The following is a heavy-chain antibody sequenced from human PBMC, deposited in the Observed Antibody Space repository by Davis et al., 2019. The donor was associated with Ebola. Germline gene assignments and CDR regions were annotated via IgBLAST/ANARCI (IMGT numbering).Heavy chain of an antibody. V-gene: IGHV3-33*03. CDR2: IWSDGTNK. CDR3: VRTTYGAPEY. J-gene: IGHJ4*02. CDR1: GFTFTNYN. Sequence: PGGSLRLSCAASGFTFTNYNIHWVRQAPGKGLEWVAFIWSDGTNKYYTDSVKGRFTISRDNAKSTLYLQMNSLTAEDTAVHYCVRTTYGAPEYWGQGTLVAVSS. D-gene: IGHD1-7*01.